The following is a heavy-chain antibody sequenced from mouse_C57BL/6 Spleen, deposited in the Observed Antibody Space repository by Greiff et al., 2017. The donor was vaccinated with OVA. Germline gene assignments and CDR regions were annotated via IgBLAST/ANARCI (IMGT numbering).Heavy chain of an antibody. Sequence: VMLVESGPGLVQPSQSLSITCTVSGFSLTSYGVHWVRQSPGKGLEWLGVIWRGGSTDYNAAFMSRLSITKDNSKSQVFFKMNSLQADDTAIYYCAKNGDGNWDYAMDYWGQGTSVTVSS. J-gene: IGHJ4*01. D-gene: IGHD2-1*01. CDR2: IWRGGST. CDR3: AKNGDGNWDYAMDY. CDR1: GFSLTSYG. V-gene: IGHV2-5*01.